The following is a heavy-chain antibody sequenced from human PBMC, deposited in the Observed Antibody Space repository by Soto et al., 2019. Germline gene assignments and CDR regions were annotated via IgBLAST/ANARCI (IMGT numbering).Heavy chain of an antibody. CDR2: ISYDGSNK. J-gene: IGHJ4*02. Sequence: GGSLRLSCAASGFTFSSYGMHWVRQAPGKGLEWVAVISYDGSNKYYADSVRGRFTISRDNSKNTLYLQMNSLRAEDAAVYYCAKVRYRYSGSYFDYWGQGTLVTVSS. V-gene: IGHV3-30*18. CDR1: GFTFSSYG. D-gene: IGHD1-26*01. CDR3: AKVRYRYSGSYFDY.